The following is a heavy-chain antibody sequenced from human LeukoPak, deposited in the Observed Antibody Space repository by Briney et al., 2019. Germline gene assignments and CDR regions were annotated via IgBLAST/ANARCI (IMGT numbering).Heavy chain of an antibody. CDR3: ARSPWLVPPRPRGQLWFDP. CDR2: IYHSGST. D-gene: IGHD6-19*01. J-gene: IGHJ5*02. V-gene: IGHV4-30-2*01. CDR1: GGSISSGGYS. Sequence: PSQTLSLTCAVSGGSISSGGYSWSWIRQPPGKGLEWIGYIYHSGSTYYNPSLKSRVTISVDRSKNQFSLKLSSVTAADTAVYYCARSPWLVPPRPRGQLWFDPWGQGTLVTVSS.